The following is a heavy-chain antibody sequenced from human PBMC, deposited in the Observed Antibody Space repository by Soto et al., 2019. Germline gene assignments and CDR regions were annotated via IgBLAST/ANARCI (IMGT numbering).Heavy chain of an antibody. CDR1: GYTFSTYF. D-gene: IGHD3-22*01. CDR2: INPSGGST. CDR3: ARDYYDGTGYSGYYYYGMDV. J-gene: IGHJ6*02. V-gene: IGHV1-46*01. Sequence: ASVKVSCKASGYTFSTYFVHWVRQAPGQGLEWMGIINPSGGSTSYAQKFQGRVTMTRDTSTSTVYMELSSLRSEDTAVYYCARDYYDGTGYSGYYYYGMDVWGQGTTVTVSS.